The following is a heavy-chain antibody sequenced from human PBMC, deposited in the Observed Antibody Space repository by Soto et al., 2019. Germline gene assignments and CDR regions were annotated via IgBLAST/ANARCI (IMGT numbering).Heavy chain of an antibody. J-gene: IGHJ4*02. CDR2: IIPIFGTA. CDR1: GGTFSSYA. D-gene: IGHD6-19*01. CDR3: ARLRNDAGIAVAVVDY. Sequence: SVKACCKAPGGTFSSYALRSARQAPGQGLEWMGGIIPIFGTANYAQKFQGRVTITADESTSTAYMELSRLRSEDTAVYYCARLRNDAGIAVAVVDYWGQGTLVTVSS. V-gene: IGHV1-69*13.